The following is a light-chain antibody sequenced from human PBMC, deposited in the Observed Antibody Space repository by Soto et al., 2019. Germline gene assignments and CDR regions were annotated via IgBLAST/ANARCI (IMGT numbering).Light chain of an antibody. CDR1: SSDVGGYNY. CDR3: SSYAGTKNVV. V-gene: IGLV2-8*01. Sequence: QSALTQPPSASGSPGRSVTISCTGTSSDVGGYNYVSWYQHHPGKAPKLMIYEVSKRPSGVPDRFSGSKSGNTASLTVSGLQVEDEADYYCSSYAGTKNVVFGGGTKLTVL. CDR2: EVS. J-gene: IGLJ2*01.